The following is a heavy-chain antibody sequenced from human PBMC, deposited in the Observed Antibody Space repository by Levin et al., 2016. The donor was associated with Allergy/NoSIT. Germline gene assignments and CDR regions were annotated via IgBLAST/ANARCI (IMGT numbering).Heavy chain of an antibody. CDR3: ARDVVPAAYYYYGMDV. D-gene: IGHD2-2*01. Sequence: ASVKVSCKASGYTFTSYAMHWVRQAPGQRLEWMGWINAGNGNTKYSQKFQGRVTMTRDTSTSTVYMELSSLRSEDTAVYYCARDVVPAAYYYYGMDVWGQGTTVTVSS. J-gene: IGHJ6*02. CDR1: GYTFTSYA. CDR2: INAGNGNT. V-gene: IGHV1-3*01.